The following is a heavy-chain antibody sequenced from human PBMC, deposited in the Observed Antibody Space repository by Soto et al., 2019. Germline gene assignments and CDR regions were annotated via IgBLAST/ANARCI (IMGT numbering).Heavy chain of an antibody. D-gene: IGHD2-15*01. Sequence: QVQLVQSGAEVKKPGASVKVSCKASGYTFTSYAMHWVRQAPGQRLEWMGWINAGNGNTKYSQKVQGRVTITRDTSASTAYMELSSLRSEDTAVYYCARGPPCSGGSCLRGYYYYYMDVWGKGTTVTVSS. CDR2: INAGNGNT. CDR1: GYTFTSYA. J-gene: IGHJ6*03. V-gene: IGHV1-3*01. CDR3: ARGPPCSGGSCLRGYYYYYMDV.